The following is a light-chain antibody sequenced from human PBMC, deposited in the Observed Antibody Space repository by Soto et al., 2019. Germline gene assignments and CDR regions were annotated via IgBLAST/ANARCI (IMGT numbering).Light chain of an antibody. CDR2: DAT. CDR1: QTIDSW. Sequence: DIQMTQSPSIFSASVGDRVAITFRASQTIDSWVAWYQQKPGKAPKLLVYDATSLESGVSSRFSGSGYGTDFTLSINNLQPDDFATYYCQQYNRLITFGQGTRLEIK. J-gene: IGKJ5*01. CDR3: QQYNRLIT. V-gene: IGKV1-5*01.